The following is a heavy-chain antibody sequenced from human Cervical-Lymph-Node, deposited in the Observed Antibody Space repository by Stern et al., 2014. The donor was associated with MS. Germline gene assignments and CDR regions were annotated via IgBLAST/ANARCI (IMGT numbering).Heavy chain of an antibody. CDR3: ARGDRRLRAFDL. CDR2: IYTSGSA. D-gene: IGHD2-21*02. V-gene: IGHV4-61*02. Sequence: QVQLQESGPGLVKPSQTLSLTCTVSGASMTTGSYYWNWIRQPAGKGVEWIGQIYTSGSASYHPSLKNRLSISLAPSKNQFPLILSSVTAADTAVYYCARGDRRLRAFDLWGQGTMVTVSS. J-gene: IGHJ3*01. CDR1: GASMTTGSYY.